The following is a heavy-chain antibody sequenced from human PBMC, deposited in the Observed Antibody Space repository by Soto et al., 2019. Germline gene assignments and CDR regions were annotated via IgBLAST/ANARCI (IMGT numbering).Heavy chain of an antibody. D-gene: IGHD2-8*01. CDR2: IWYDGSNK. Sequence: QVQLVESGGGVVQPVRSLRLSCAASGFTFSSYGMHWVRQAPGKGLEWVAVIWYDGSNKYYADSVKGRFTISRDNSKNTLYLQMNSLRAEDTAVYYCARDIGLMVYATLGFDPWGQGTLVTVSS. CDR1: GFTFSSYG. J-gene: IGHJ5*02. CDR3: ARDIGLMVYATLGFDP. V-gene: IGHV3-33*01.